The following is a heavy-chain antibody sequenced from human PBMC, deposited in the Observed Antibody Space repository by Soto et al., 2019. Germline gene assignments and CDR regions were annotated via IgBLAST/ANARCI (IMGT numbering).Heavy chain of an antibody. J-gene: IGHJ6*03. D-gene: IGHD3-3*01. CDR1: GFTFSDYY. CDR2: ISSSGSTI. Sequence: GGSLRLSCAASGFTFSDYYMSWIRQAPGKGLEWVSYISSSGSTIYYADSVKGRFTISRDNAKNSLYLQMNSLRAEDTAVYYCARVSVYDFWSGYYGYMDVWGKGTTVTVSS. CDR3: ARVSVYDFWSGYYGYMDV. V-gene: IGHV3-11*01.